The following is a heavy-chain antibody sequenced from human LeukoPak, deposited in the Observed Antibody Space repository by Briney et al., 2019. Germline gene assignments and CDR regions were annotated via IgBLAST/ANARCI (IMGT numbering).Heavy chain of an antibody. V-gene: IGHV1-2*02. CDR1: GYTFTGYY. Sequence: ASVKVSCKASGYTFTGYYMHWVRQAPGQGLEWMGWINPNSGGTNYAQKFQGRVTMTRDTSISTAYMELSRPRSDDTAVYYCARDWDTAMPSEAFDIWGQGTMVTVSS. D-gene: IGHD5-18*01. CDR3: ARDWDTAMPSEAFDI. J-gene: IGHJ3*02. CDR2: INPNSGGT.